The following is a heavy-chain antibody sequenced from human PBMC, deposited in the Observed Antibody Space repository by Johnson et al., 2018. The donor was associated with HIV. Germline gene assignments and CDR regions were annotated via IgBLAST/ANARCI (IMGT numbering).Heavy chain of an antibody. CDR1: GFTVSTNY. CDR3: AREGGIRGPSPVDAFDI. V-gene: IGHV3-66*02. CDR2: IYSGGST. D-gene: IGHD3-16*01. Sequence: VESGGGLVQPGGSLRLSCASGFTVSTNYMSWVRQAPGKGLEWVSVIYSGGSTYYADSVKGRFPISRDNSKNTLYRQMNSLGAEDTAVYYCAREGGIRGPSPVDAFDIWGQGTMVTVSS. J-gene: IGHJ3*02.